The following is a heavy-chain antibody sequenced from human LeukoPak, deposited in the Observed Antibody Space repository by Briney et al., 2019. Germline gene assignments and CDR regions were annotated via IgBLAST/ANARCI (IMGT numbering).Heavy chain of an antibody. J-gene: IGHJ4*02. CDR1: GFTFSSYW. CDR3: ARDPASFIAVAGTVDY. Sequence: GGSLRLSCAASGFTFSSYWMHWVRQAPGKGLVWVSRINSDGSSTSYADSVKGRFTVSRDNAKNTLYLQMNSLRAEDTAVYYCARDPASFIAVAGTVDYWGQGTLVTVSS. V-gene: IGHV3-74*01. CDR2: INSDGSST. D-gene: IGHD6-19*01.